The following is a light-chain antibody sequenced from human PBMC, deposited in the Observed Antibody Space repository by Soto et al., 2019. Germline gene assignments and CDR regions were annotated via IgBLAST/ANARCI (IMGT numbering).Light chain of an antibody. CDR3: QSYDSSLSGLV. CDR2: GNS. J-gene: IGLJ1*01. V-gene: IGLV1-40*01. Sequence: QSVLTQPPSVSGAPGQRVTISCTGSSSNIGAGYDVHWYQQLPGTAPKLLIYGNSNRPSGVPDRFSGSKSGTSASLAITGLQAEDESDYYCQSYDSSLSGLVFGSATTVTVL. CDR1: SSNIGAGYD.